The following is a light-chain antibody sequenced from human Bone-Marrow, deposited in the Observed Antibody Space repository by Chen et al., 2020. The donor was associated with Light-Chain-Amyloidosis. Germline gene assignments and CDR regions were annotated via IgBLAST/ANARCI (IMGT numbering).Light chain of an antibody. CDR2: DVS. J-gene: IGLJ2*01. V-gene: IGLV2-14*01. CDR3: SSYTSSSTRHVV. Sequence: QSALTQPASVSGSPGQSITISCTGTSSDVGGYNYVSWYQQHPGKAPKLMIYDVSNRPSGVSNRVSGSKSGNTASLTISGLQAEDEADYYCSSYTSSSTRHVVFGGGTKLTVL. CDR1: SSDVGGYNY.